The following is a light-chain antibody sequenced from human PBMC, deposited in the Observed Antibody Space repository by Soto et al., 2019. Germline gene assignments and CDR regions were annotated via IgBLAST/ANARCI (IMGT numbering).Light chain of an antibody. CDR1: QGISSY. Sequence: IQMTQSPSSFSASTGDRVTITYRASQGISSYLAWYQQKPGKAPKLLIYAASTLQSGVPSRFSGSGSGTDFTLTLSCLQSEDFATYYGQQYDSYPFTFGPGNKVDIK. V-gene: IGKV1-8*01. CDR3: QQYDSYPFT. CDR2: AAS. J-gene: IGKJ3*01.